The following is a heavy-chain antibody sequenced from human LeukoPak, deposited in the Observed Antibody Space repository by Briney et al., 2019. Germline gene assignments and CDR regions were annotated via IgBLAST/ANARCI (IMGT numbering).Heavy chain of an antibody. CDR2: ISYDGSKK. J-gene: IGHJ4*02. CDR1: GFSFSDYA. Sequence: GGSLRLSCAAPGFSFSDYAMHCGRPAPRKGLGWVSVISYDGSKKYYADSVKGRFTIYRHNSTDTLYLQMNSLRAEDTAVYYCAAADRWLQSRVDYWGQGTLVTVSS. CDR3: AAADRWLQSRVDY. D-gene: IGHD5-24*01. V-gene: IGHV3-30-3*01.